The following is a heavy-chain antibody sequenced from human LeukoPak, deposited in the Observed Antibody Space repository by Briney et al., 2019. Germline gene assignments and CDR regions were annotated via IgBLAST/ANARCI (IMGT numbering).Heavy chain of an antibody. J-gene: IGHJ4*02. CDR3: AAYVGVVVAKN. D-gene: IGHD1-26*01. V-gene: IGHV4-39*01. Sequence: SETLSLTCTVSGDSISSSFYYWGWIRQPPGKGLEWIGSIYYSGSTYYNPSLKSRVSISVDTSKNQFSLKLNSVTAADRAVYYCAAYVGVVVAKNWGQGILVIVSS. CDR2: IYYSGST. CDR1: GDSISSSFYY.